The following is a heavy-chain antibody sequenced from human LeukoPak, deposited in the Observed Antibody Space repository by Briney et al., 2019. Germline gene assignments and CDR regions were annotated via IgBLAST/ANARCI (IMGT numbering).Heavy chain of an antibody. J-gene: IGHJ5*02. D-gene: IGHD4-17*01. CDR2: IIPIFGTA. CDR3: ARDLYGDYLNWFDP. CDR1: GGTFSSYA. V-gene: IGHV1-69*05. Sequence: ASVKVSCKASGGTFSSYAISWVRQAPGQGLEWMGRIIPIFGTANYAQKLQGRVTMTTDTSTSTAYMELRSLRSDDTAVYYCARDLYGDYLNWFDPWGQGTLVTVSS.